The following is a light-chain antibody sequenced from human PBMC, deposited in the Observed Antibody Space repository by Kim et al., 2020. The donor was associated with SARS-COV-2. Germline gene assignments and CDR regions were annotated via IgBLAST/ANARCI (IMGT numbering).Light chain of an antibody. J-gene: IGKJ5*01. CDR1: QSISSY. Sequence: SLSPGTRATLSCRASQSISSYLAWYQQKPGQAPRLLIYDASNRATGIPARFSGSGSGTDFTLTISSLEPEDFAVYYCQQRSNWLTFGQGTRLEIK. CDR3: QQRSNWLT. CDR2: DAS. V-gene: IGKV3-11*01.